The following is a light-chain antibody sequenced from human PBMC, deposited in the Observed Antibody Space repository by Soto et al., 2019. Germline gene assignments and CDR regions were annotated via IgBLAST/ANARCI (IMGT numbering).Light chain of an antibody. CDR2: EVS. CDR3: SSYASSSTL. J-gene: IGLJ2*01. V-gene: IGLV2-14*01. Sequence: QSALTQPASVSGSPGQSITISCTGTSSDVGAYNYVSWYQQHPGKAPKLIIYEVSNRPSGVSSRFSGSKSGNTASLTISGLQAEDEADYYCSSYASSSTLFGGGTKVTGL. CDR1: SSDVGAYNY.